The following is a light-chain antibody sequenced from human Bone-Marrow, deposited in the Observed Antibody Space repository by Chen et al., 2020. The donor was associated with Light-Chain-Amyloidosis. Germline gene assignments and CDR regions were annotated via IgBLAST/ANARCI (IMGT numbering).Light chain of an antibody. CDR3: KSADRSGTYEVI. CDR1: DLPTKY. J-gene: IGLJ2*01. Sequence: SYELTQPPSVSVSPGQTARITCSGDDLPTKYAYWYQQKPGQAPVLVIHRDTERPSGISERFSGSSSGTKATLTISGVQAEDEADYHCKSADRSGTYEVIFGGGTKLTVL. V-gene: IGLV3-25*03. CDR2: RDT.